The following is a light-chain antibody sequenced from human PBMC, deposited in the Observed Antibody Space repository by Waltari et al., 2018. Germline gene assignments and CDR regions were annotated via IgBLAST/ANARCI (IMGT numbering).Light chain of an antibody. CDR1: ISYVGGYNH. J-gene: IGLJ1*01. Sequence: QSALTQPRSVSGSPGQSVTISCTGTISYVGGYNHVSWYQQHPGETPRLMVSAVNKRPSGVPDRFSGSKSGNTASLTISILQAEDEADYYCCSYAGDFTYVFGTGTKVTVL. CDR3: CSYAGDFTYV. CDR2: AVN. V-gene: IGLV2-11*01.